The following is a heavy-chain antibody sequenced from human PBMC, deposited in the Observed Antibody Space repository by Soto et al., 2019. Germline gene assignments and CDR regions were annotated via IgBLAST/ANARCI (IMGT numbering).Heavy chain of an antibody. CDR1: GFAFSSYA. D-gene: IGHD6-19*01. Sequence: LSLSCAASGFAFSSYAMHWVRRAPGKGLEWVAVISYDASNKYYADSVKGRFTISRDNSKKTMFLQMSSLRAEDTAVYYCARPFSSGWYGDFDYWGQGTLVTVSS. CDR3: ARPFSSGWYGDFDY. CDR2: ISYDASNK. J-gene: IGHJ4*02. V-gene: IGHV3-30*04.